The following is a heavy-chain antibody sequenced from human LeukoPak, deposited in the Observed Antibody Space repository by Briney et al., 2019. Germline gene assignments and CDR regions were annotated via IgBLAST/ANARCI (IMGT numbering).Heavy chain of an antibody. CDR1: RYYINSVYY. CDR2: IYHSGST. Sequence: SETLSLTCTVSRYYINSVYYWGWIRQPPGQGLGWIGSIYHSGSTYYSASLKSRVTISMDTSRNKFSLNLNSVTAADTAVYYCARAGGYYGSGSFLDYWGQGLLVTVSS. J-gene: IGHJ4*02. V-gene: IGHV4-38-2*02. D-gene: IGHD3-10*01. CDR3: ARAGGYYGSGSFLDY.